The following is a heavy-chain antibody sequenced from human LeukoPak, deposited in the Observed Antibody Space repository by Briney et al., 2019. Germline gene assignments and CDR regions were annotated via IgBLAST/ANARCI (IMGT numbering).Heavy chain of an antibody. CDR2: IYSGGST. CDR1: GFTVSSNY. CDR3: ARGANYDILTDYMYYFDY. V-gene: IGHV3-66*02. D-gene: IGHD3-9*01. J-gene: IGHJ4*02. Sequence: GGSLRLSCAASGFTVSSNYMSWVRQAPGKGLEWVSVIYSGGSTYYADSVKGRFTISRDNSKNTLYLQMNSLRAEDTAVYYCARGANYDILTDYMYYFDYWGQGTLVTVSS.